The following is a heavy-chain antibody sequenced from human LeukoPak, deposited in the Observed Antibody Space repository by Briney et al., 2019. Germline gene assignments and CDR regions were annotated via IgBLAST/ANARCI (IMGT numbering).Heavy chain of an antibody. CDR2: INHSGST. Sequence: SETLSLTCAVYGGSFSGYYWSWIRQPPGKGLEWIGEINHSGSTNCNPSLKSRDTISVDTSKNQFSLKLSSVTAADTAVYYCARTDTAMSLDYWGQGTLVTVSS. V-gene: IGHV4-34*01. CDR1: GGSFSGYY. D-gene: IGHD5-18*01. J-gene: IGHJ4*02. CDR3: ARTDTAMSLDY.